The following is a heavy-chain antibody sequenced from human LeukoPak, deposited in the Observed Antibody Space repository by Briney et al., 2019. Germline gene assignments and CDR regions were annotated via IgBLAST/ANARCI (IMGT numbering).Heavy chain of an antibody. V-gene: IGHV3-53*01. CDR2: IYIGGST. CDR3: ARGYPDYYDSSGYYPYLIQDY. D-gene: IGHD3-22*01. Sequence: GESLRLSCAASGFTVSSNYMSWGRQAPGQGLELDSVIYIGGSTYYADSVKGRFTISRDISKNTLYLQMNSLRAEDTAVYYCARGYPDYYDSSGYYPYLIQDYWGQGTLVTVSS. CDR1: GFTVSSNY. J-gene: IGHJ4*02.